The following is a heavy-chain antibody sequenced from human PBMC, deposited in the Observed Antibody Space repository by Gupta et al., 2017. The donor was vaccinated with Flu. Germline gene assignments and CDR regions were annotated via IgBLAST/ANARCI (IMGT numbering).Heavy chain of an antibody. CDR2: ISGNGLST. CDR1: GFTFTYYA. D-gene: IGHD3-22*01. Sequence: EVQLLESGGGLVKPGGSLRLSCAASGFTFTYYAMSWVRQAPGKGLEWVSGISGNGLSTNYADSVKGRFTISRDNSKNTLYLQMNSLGAEDTAVYYCAKYFDYYDSSGNLLRSRFDYWGQGTLVTVSS. V-gene: IGHV3-23*01. CDR3: AKYFDYYDSSGNLLRSRFDY. J-gene: IGHJ4*02.